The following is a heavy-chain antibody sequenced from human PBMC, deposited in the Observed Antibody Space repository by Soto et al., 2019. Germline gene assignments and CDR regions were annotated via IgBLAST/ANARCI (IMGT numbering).Heavy chain of an antibody. J-gene: IGHJ4*02. CDR3: ARDMGPNTNTAMAVLAPIDY. D-gene: IGHD5-18*01. Sequence: GGSLRLSCAASGFTFSSYGMHWVRQAPGKGLEWVAVIWYDGSNKYYADSVKGRFTISRDNSKNTLYLQMNSLRAEDTAVYYCARDMGPNTNTAMAVLAPIDYWGQGTLVTVSS. CDR1: GFTFSSYG. V-gene: IGHV3-33*01. CDR2: IWYDGSNK.